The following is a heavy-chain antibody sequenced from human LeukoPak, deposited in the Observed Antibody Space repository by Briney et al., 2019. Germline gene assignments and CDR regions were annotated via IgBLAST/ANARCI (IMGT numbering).Heavy chain of an antibody. CDR1: GYSISSGYY. J-gene: IGHJ5*02. CDR3: ARDLLDLPVDYDFWSGPTILRNWFRFDP. Sequence: PSETLSLTCTVSGYSISSGYYWGWIRQPPGKGLEWIGSTYHTEATFFNPSLKSRVTILVDKSKNQFSLKLSSVTAADTAVYYCARDLLDLPVDYDFWSGPTILRNWFRFDPWGQGTLVTVSS. D-gene: IGHD3-3*01. CDR2: TYHTEAT. V-gene: IGHV4-38-2*02.